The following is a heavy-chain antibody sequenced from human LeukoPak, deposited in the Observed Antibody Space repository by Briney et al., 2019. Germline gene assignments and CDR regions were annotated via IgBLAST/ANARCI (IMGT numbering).Heavy chain of an antibody. Sequence: ASVKVSCKASGYTFTGYYMHWVRQAPGQGLEWMGWINPNSGGTNYAQKFQGRVTMTWDTSISTAYMELSRLRSDDTAVYYCARGARYFYDTSHPFDPWGQGTLVTVSS. J-gene: IGHJ5*02. CDR2: INPNSGGT. CDR1: GYTFTGYY. V-gene: IGHV1-2*02. CDR3: ARGARYFYDTSHPFDP. D-gene: IGHD3-22*01.